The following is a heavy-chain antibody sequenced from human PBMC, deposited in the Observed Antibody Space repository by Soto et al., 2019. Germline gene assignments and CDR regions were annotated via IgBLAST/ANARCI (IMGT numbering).Heavy chain of an antibody. CDR3: AIEYSSSPPYYPIGY. CDR2: IIPIFGTA. CDR1: GGTFSSYS. V-gene: IGHV1-69*13. D-gene: IGHD6-6*01. J-gene: IGHJ4*02. Sequence: SVKVCCTASGGTFSSYSISWVRQDPGQGLEWMGGIIPIFGTANYAQKFQGRVTITADESTSTAYMELSSLRSEDTAVYYCAIEYSSSPPYYPIGYWGQGTLVTVSS.